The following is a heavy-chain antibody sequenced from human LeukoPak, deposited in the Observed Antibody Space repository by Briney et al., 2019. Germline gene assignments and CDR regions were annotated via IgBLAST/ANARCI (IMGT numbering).Heavy chain of an antibody. V-gene: IGHV3-7*01. CDR3: TRGSGYYDSSGYSTY. Sequence: GGSLRLSCAASGFTFSSYWMSWVRQAPGKGLEWVANIKQDGSEKYYVDSVKGRFTISRDNAKNSLYLQMNSLRAEDTAVYYCTRGSGYYDSSGYSTYWGQGTLVTVSS. J-gene: IGHJ4*02. D-gene: IGHD3-22*01. CDR2: IKQDGSEK. CDR1: GFTFSSYW.